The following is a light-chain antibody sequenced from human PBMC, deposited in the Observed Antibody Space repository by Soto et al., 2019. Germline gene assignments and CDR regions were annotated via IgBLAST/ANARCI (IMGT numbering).Light chain of an antibody. Sequence: QSVLTQPPSVSAAPGQRVTISCTGSSSNIGAGYNVTWYQQLPGAAPKILIYVSSHRPSGVPDRFSGSKAGTSASLAITGLQAEDEAYYYCQSFDSGLSGAVFGGGTKLTVL. J-gene: IGLJ3*02. CDR3: QSFDSGLSGAV. CDR2: VSS. CDR1: SSNIGAGYN. V-gene: IGLV1-40*01.